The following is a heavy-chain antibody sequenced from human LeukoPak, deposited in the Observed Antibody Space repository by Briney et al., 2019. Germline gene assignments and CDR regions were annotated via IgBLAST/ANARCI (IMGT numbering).Heavy chain of an antibody. CDR2: IGGSGGST. V-gene: IGHV3-23*01. D-gene: IGHD3-22*01. CDR1: GFTFSSYA. J-gene: IGHJ4*02. CDR3: AKDRPGYYYDSSGYYPDFDY. Sequence: GGSLRLSCAASGFTFSSYAMSWVRQAPGKGLEWVSAIGGSGGSTYYADSVKGRFTISRDNSKNTLYLQMNSLRAEDTAVYYCAKDRPGYYYDSSGYYPDFDYWGQGTLVTVSS.